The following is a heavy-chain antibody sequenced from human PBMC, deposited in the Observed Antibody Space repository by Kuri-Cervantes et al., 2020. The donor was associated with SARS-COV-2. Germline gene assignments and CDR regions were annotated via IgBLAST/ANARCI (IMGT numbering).Heavy chain of an antibody. J-gene: IGHJ5*02. CDR1: GYTFTSYA. CDR3: ARDRCSRTTCYPWFDP. V-gene: IGHV1-3*01. Sequence: ASVKVSCKASGYTFTSYAMHWVRQAPGQRLEWMGWINAGNGNTKYSQKFQGRVTITRDTSASTAYMELSSLRSDDTAVYYCARDRCSRTTCYPWFDPWGQGNRVTVSS. D-gene: IGHD2-2*01. CDR2: INAGNGNT.